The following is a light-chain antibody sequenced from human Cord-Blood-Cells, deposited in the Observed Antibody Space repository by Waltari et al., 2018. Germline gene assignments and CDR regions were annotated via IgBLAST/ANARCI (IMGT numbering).Light chain of an antibody. CDR2: EVS. CDR3: SSYAGSNNLV. CDR1: SSAVGAYNY. V-gene: IGLV2-8*01. J-gene: IGLJ2*01. Sequence: QAPLPQPPFASASPGQAVTTSWTGPSSAVGAYNYASWYQQHPGKPPKLMIYEVSNRPSGVPDRFSGSKSGNTASLTVSGLQAEDEADYYCSSYAGSNNLVFGGGTKLTVL.